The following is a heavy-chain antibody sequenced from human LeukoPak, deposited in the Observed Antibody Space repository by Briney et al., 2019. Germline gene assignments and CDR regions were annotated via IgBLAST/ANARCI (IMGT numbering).Heavy chain of an antibody. V-gene: IGHV4-39*02. CDR1: GDSISNHIYY. D-gene: IGHD1-1*01. CDR3: ARLRALSGHRGAFDI. CDR2: VYYTGNT. Sequence: PSETLSLTCAVSGDSISNHIYYWNWIRQTSGKGLEWIGAVYYTGNTYYNPSLKSRVTISVDTSDNRFSLHLTSVSAADSTIYYCARLRALSGHRGAFDIWGPGTMVTVSS. J-gene: IGHJ3*02.